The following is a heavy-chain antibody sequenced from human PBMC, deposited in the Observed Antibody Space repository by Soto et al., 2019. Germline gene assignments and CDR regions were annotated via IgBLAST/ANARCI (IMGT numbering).Heavy chain of an antibody. CDR3: ARGPRAPPPHDYGMDV. CDR2: ISGGGGTT. V-gene: IGHV3-23*01. Sequence: EVQLLESGGGLVQPGGSLRVSCAASGFTFSSHVMHWVRQAPGKGLEWVAAISGGGGTTFYGDYVEGRFTMSRDNSKNTLLLHMNSLRAEDTAVYYCARGPRAPPPHDYGMDVWGHGTTVTVSS. J-gene: IGHJ6*02. CDR1: GFTFSSHV.